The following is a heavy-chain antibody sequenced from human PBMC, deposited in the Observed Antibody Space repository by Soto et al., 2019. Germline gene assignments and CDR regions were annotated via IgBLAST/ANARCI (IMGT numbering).Heavy chain of an antibody. D-gene: IGHD3-9*01. CDR1: GCTFSNAW. Sequence: GGSLRLSCAASGCTFSNAWMSLARQAPGKGLEWVGRIKSKTDGGTTDYAAPVKGRFTISRDDSKNTLYLQMNSLKTEDTAVYYCTTGFDPRDDAFDIWGQGTMVTVSS. CDR3: TTGFDPRDDAFDI. J-gene: IGHJ3*02. CDR2: IKSKTDGGTT. V-gene: IGHV3-15*01.